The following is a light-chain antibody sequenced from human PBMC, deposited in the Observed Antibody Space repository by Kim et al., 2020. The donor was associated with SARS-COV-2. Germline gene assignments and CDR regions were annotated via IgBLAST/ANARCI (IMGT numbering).Light chain of an antibody. CDR1: SSDVGGYNF. CDR3: CSYAGSYNVV. Sequence: QSALTQPRSVSGSPGQSVTISCTGTSSDVGGYNFVSWYQQHPGKAPKLMIYDVSKRPSVFPDRFSGSKSGDTASLTISGLQAEDEADYYCCSYAGSYNVVFGGGTQLTVL. CDR2: DVS. J-gene: IGLJ2*01. V-gene: IGLV2-11*01.